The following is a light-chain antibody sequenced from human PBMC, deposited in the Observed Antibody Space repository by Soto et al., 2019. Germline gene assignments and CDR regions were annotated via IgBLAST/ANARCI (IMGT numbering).Light chain of an antibody. V-gene: IGLV1-44*01. J-gene: IGLJ2*01. CDR2: SNN. Sequence: QSVLTQPPSASGTPGQRVSISCSGGSSNIGSTAVDWYYQVPGTAPKLLIYSNNERPSGVPDRFSGSKSGTSASLAISGLQSEDEGDYFCATWDYDLSGVVFGGGTKVTVL. CDR1: SSNIGSTA. CDR3: ATWDYDLSGVV.